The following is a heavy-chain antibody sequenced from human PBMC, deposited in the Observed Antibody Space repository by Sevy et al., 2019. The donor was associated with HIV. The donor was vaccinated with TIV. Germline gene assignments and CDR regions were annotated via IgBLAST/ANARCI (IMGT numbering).Heavy chain of an antibody. J-gene: IGHJ5*02. CDR1: GYTFTGYY. D-gene: IGHD3-22*01. CDR2: INPNSGGT. CDR3: ARATYYDSSGYLKGDWFDP. V-gene: IGHV1-2*04. Sequence: ASVKVSYKASGYTFTGYYMHWVRQAPGQGLEWMGWINPNSGGTNYAQKFQGWVTMTRDTSISTAYMELSRLRSDDTAVYYCARATYYDSSGYLKGDWFDPWGQGTLVTVSS.